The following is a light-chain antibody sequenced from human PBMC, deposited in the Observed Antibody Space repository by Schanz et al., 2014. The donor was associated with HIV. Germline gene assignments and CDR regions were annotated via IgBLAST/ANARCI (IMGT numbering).Light chain of an antibody. V-gene: IGLV2-14*01. Sequence: QSVLTQPASVSGTPGQSITISCTGTSSDVGGYNYVSWYQQHPGKAPKLMIYEVSKRPSGVPDRFSGSKSGNTASLTISGLQAEDEADYYCCSYTTTSTYVFGAGTKLTVL. CDR3: CSYTTTSTYV. CDR1: SSDVGGYNY. CDR2: EVS. J-gene: IGLJ1*01.